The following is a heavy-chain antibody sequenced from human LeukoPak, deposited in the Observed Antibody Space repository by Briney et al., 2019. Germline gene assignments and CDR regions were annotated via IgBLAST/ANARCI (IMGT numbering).Heavy chain of an antibody. CDR1: GFTFSGSG. CDR2: ITSGGNT. V-gene: IGHV3-23*01. CDR3: AKAYDSSPAEY. Sequence: GGSLRLSCAGSGFTFSGSGMSWVRQAPGQGLEWVSGITSGGNTYYADSVKGRFTVSRDNSKNTLFLQMNSLRAEDTALYYCAKAYDSSPAEYWGQGTLVTVSS. D-gene: IGHD3-22*01. J-gene: IGHJ4*02.